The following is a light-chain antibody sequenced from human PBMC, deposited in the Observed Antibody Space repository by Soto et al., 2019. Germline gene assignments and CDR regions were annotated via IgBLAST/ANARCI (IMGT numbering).Light chain of an antibody. CDR2: EGS. Sequence: QAVVTQPASVSGSPGQSITISCTGTSSDVGSYNLVSWHQQHPGKAPKLMIYEGSKRPSGVSNRFSGSKSGNTASLTISGLQAEDEADYYCCSYAGSSTVVFGGGTKLTVL. V-gene: IGLV2-23*01. CDR1: SSDVGSYNL. J-gene: IGLJ2*01. CDR3: CSYAGSSTVV.